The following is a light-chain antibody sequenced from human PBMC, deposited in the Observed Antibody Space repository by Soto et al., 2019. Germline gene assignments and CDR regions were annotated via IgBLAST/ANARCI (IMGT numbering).Light chain of an antibody. CDR2: AAS. Sequence: DIQMTHSPSSLSAFVGDRVTITCRASQDIGNFLAWYQQKPGKVPKLLIYAASTLQSGVPSRFSGSGSGTDLAVTISSLQPEDVATYYCPKCKVALFSVGGGTQVDIK. V-gene: IGKV1-27*01. CDR3: PKCKVALFS. J-gene: IGKJ4*01. CDR1: QDIGNF.